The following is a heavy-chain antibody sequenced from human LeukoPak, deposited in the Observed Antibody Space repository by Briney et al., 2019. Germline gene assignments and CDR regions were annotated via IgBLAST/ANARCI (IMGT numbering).Heavy chain of an antibody. CDR1: VCTFSSYA. Sequence: SVKVSCKASVCTFSSYAISWVRQAPGQGLEWMGGIIPIFGTANYAQKFQGRVTITADESTSTAYMELSSLRSGDTAVYYCARAEYGGTVYYYYGMDVWGQGTTVTVSS. V-gene: IGHV1-69*13. D-gene: IGHD4-23*01. CDR3: ARAEYGGTVYYYYGMDV. CDR2: IIPIFGTA. J-gene: IGHJ6*02.